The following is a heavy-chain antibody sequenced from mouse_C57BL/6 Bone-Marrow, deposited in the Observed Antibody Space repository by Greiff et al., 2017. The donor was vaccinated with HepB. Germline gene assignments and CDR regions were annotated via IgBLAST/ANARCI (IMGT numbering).Heavy chain of an antibody. CDR1: GYAFTNYL. Sequence: QVQLKESGAELVRPGTSVKVSCKASGYAFTNYLIEWVKQRPGQGLEWIGVINPGSGGTNYNEKFKGKATLTADKSSSTAYMQLSSLTSEDSAVYFCARRDDYDRFAYWGQGTLVTVSA. CDR3: ARRDDYDRFAY. V-gene: IGHV1-54*01. J-gene: IGHJ3*01. D-gene: IGHD2-4*01. CDR2: INPGSGGT.